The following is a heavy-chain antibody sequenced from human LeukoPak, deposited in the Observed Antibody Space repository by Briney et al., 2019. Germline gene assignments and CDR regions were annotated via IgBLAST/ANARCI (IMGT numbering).Heavy chain of an antibody. J-gene: IGHJ4*02. Sequence: PGGSLRLSCAASGFTFSSVWMSWVRQAPGKGLECVGRVKSKTDGGTTDYAAPVKGRFTISRDDSKNTLYLQMNSLKTEDTAVYYCTTQGLYSSNDYWGQGTLVTVSS. CDR1: GFTFSSVW. CDR3: TTQGLYSSNDY. V-gene: IGHV3-15*01. D-gene: IGHD5-18*01. CDR2: VKSKTDGGTT.